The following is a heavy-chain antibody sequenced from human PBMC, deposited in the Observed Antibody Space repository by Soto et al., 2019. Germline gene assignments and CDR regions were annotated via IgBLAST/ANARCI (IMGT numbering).Heavy chain of an antibody. CDR2: INPNSGGT. Sequence: ASVKVSCKASGYTFNDYYMHWVRQAPGQEFEWMGWINPNSGGTNYAQKFQGRVTMTRDTSISTAYMELSSLRSDDTAVYYCARDGLGSSGWNRHFDYWGLGSLVTVSS. CDR1: GYTFNDYY. D-gene: IGHD6-19*01. J-gene: IGHJ4*02. V-gene: IGHV1-2*02. CDR3: ARDGLGSSGWNRHFDY.